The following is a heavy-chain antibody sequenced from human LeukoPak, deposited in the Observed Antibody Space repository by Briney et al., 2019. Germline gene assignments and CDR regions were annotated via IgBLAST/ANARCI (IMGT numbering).Heavy chain of an antibody. J-gene: IGHJ3*02. V-gene: IGHV4-30-4*01. Sequence: SETLSLTCTVSGGSISSGDYYWSWIRQPPGKGLEWIGYIYYSGSTYYNPSLKSRVTISVDTSKNQFSLKLSSVTAENRPVYSCAIYSSYYDSGGLGLFDIWGQGKMVTV. CDR1: GGSISSGDYY. CDR3: AIYSSYYDSGGLGLFDI. D-gene: IGHD3-22*01. CDR2: IYYSGST.